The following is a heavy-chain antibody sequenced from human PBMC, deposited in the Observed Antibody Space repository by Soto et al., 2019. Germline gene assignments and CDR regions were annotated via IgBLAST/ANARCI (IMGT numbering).Heavy chain of an antibody. Sequence: QVQLVQSGAEVKKPGASVKVSCKASGYTFTSYYMHWVRRAPGQGLEWMGIINPSGGSTSYAQKFQGRVTMTRDTSTSTVYMELSSLRSEDTAVYYCARETPTIFGVVWFDPWGQGTLVTVSS. V-gene: IGHV1-46*01. CDR2: INPSGGST. CDR3: ARETPTIFGVVWFDP. CDR1: GYTFTSYY. D-gene: IGHD3-3*01. J-gene: IGHJ5*02.